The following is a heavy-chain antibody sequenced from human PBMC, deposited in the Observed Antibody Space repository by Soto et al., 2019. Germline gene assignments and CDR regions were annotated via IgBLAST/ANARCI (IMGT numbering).Heavy chain of an antibody. CDR1: GDTFSSFA. V-gene: IGHV1-69*12. CDR2: IIPIFRTP. J-gene: IGHJ6*02. CDR3: ARDKDREQLGGNYYYALDG. D-gene: IGHD1-1*01. Sequence: QVHLVQSGAEVKKPGSSVKVSCKASGDTFSSFAISWVRQAPGQGLEWMGGIIPIFRTPKYGQKFQGRVTLTADEPTSTAYMELSSLRSEDTAVYYCARDKDREQLGGNYYYALDGWGQGTTVIVSS.